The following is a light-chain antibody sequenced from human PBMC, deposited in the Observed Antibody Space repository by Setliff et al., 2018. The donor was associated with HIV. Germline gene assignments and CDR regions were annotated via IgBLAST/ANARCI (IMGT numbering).Light chain of an antibody. CDR1: SGSVSTSNY. CDR3: LLYLSSGIYG. Sequence: QPVVTQEPAFSVSPGGTVTLTCGLTSGSVSTSNYPSWYQQTPGQAPRTLIYSTNIRSSGVPDRFSGSIVGNKAALTIAGAQADDESDYFCLLYLSSGIYGFGTGTKVTVL. J-gene: IGLJ1*01. V-gene: IGLV8-61*01. CDR2: STN.